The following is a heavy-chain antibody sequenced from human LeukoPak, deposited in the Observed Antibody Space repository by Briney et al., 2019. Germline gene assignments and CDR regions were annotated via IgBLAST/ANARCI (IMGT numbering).Heavy chain of an antibody. J-gene: IGHJ3*02. D-gene: IGHD3-9*01. CDR1: GGSTSGYY. Sequence: SETLSLTCTVSGGSTSGYYWSWIRQPPGKGLEWVGYISYSGSTNYNPSLKSRVTISVDTSKNQFSLKLSSVTAADTAVYYCARVWAYDILTDASDAFDIWGQGTMVTVSS. V-gene: IGHV4-59*12. CDR2: ISYSGST. CDR3: ARVWAYDILTDASDAFDI.